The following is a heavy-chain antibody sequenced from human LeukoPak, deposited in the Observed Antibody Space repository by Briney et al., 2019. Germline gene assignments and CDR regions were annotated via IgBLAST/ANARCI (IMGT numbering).Heavy chain of an antibody. CDR1: GDSVSSGY. D-gene: IGHD2-15*01. J-gene: IGHJ1*01. Sequence: PSGTLSLTCTVSGDSVSSGYWNWFRQPPGKGLEWIGYIYDSGMTDYSPSLKNRLTISLDTSNNQFSLKLSSVTAADTAVYYCAGRGHRYSRDWGQGILVTVSS. CDR3: AGRGHRYSRD. V-gene: IGHV4-4*09. CDR2: IYDSGMT.